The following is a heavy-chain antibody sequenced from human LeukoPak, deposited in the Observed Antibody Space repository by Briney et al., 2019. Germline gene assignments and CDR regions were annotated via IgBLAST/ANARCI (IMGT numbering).Heavy chain of an antibody. J-gene: IGHJ4*02. CDR3: ARSPLGGRGYCSSTSCFRFDY. V-gene: IGHV1-18*01. CDR1: GYTFTSYG. Sequence: ASAKVSCKASGYTFTSYGISWVRQAPGQGLEWMGWISAYNGNTNYAQKLQGRVTMTTDTSTSTAYMELRSLRSDDTAVYYCARSPLGGRGYCSSTSCFRFDYWGQGTLVTVSS. CDR2: ISAYNGNT. D-gene: IGHD2-2*01.